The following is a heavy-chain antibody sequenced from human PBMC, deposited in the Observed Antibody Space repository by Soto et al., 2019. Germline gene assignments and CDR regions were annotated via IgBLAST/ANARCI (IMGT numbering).Heavy chain of an antibody. V-gene: IGHV1-69*01. D-gene: IGHD3-10*01. CDR1: GGTFSSYA. CDR2: IIPIFGTA. J-gene: IGHJ1*01. Sequence: QVQLVQSGAEVKKPGSSVKVSCKASGGTFSSYAISCVRQAPGQGREWMGGIIPIFGTANYAQKFQGRVTSTGDESTSTAYMGLNSLRSEDTAVYDCARGGVVDYYPARGGEYFQHWGQGPLVTVSS. CDR3: ARGGVVDYYPARGGEYFQH.